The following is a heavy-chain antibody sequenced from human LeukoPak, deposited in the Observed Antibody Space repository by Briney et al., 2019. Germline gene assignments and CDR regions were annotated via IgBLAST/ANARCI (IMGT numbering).Heavy chain of an antibody. D-gene: IGHD3-10*01. CDR3: ARRGWSYYGSGSYYS. CDR2: INHSGST. CDR1: GGSFSGYY. J-gene: IGHJ4*02. V-gene: IGHV4-34*01. Sequence: TSETLSLTCAVYGGSFSGYYWSWIRQPPGKGLEWIGEINHSGSTNYNPSLKSRVTISVDTSKNQFSLKLSSVTAADTAVYYCARRGWSYYGSGSYYSWGQGTLVTVSS.